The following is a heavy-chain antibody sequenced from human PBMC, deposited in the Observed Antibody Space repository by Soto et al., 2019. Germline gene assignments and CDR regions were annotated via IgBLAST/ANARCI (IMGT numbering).Heavy chain of an antibody. J-gene: IGHJ5*02. CDR3: TRDLFSYDYSGILWFDP. Sequence: PGGSLRLSCAASGFTFSSYEMNWVRQAPGKGLEWVSYISSSGSTIYYADSVKGRFTISRDNAKNSLYLQMNSLRAEDTAVYYCTRDLFSYDYSGILWFDPWGQGTLVTVSS. V-gene: IGHV3-48*03. CDR2: ISSSGSTI. D-gene: IGHD3-16*01. CDR1: GFTFSSYE.